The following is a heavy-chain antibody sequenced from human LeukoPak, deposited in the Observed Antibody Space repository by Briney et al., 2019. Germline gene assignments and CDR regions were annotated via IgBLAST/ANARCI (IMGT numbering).Heavy chain of an antibody. D-gene: IGHD6-19*01. CDR1: GFTFSNYW. Sequence: GGSLRLSCAASGFTFSNYWMHWVRQAPGKGLVWVSRINTDGSSTTYADSVKGRFTISRDNAKNTLYLQMNSLRAEDTAVYYCAKDGRYNVRYSSGYAYYYGMDVWGQGTTVTVSS. CDR3: AKDGRYNVRYSSGYAYYYGMDV. V-gene: IGHV3-74*01. J-gene: IGHJ6*02. CDR2: INTDGSST.